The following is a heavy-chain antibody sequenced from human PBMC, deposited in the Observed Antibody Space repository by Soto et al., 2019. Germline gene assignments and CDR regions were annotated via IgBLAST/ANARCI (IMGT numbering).Heavy chain of an antibody. CDR2: IKEDGSEK. CDR1: GFSFNKYC. D-gene: IGHD1-1*01. V-gene: IGHV3-7*01. J-gene: IGHJ6*02. CDR3: ARDQDLVLDTTVAPPYFYGMDV. Sequence: VCLTLSCVACGFSFNKYCMTWVRQAPGKGLQWVANIKEDGSEKYYVESVKGRFTISRDNAKNSLYLHMNSLRAEDTAVYYCARDQDLVLDTTVAPPYFYGMDVCGQRTAVTVSS.